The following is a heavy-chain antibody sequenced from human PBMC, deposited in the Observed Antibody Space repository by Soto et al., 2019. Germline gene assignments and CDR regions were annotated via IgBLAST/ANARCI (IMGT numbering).Heavy chain of an antibody. V-gene: IGHV1-69*13. CDR2: ILPIFGTA. J-gene: IGHJ4*02. CDR3: ASVRDYGDYDYALDY. CDR1: GGTFSSYA. D-gene: IGHD4-17*01. Sequence: GASVKVSCKASGGTFSSYAISWVRQAPGQGLEWMGGILPIFGTANYAQKFQGRVTITADESTSTAYMELSSLRSEDTAVYYCASVRDYGDYDYALDYWGQGTLVTVYS.